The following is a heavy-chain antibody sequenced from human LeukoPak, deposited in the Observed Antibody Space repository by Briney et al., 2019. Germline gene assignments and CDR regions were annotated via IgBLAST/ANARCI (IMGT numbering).Heavy chain of an antibody. Sequence: GGSLRLSCAASGFTFDDYGMSWVRQAPGKGLEWVSGINWNGGSTGYADSVKGRFTISRDNAKNSLYLQMNSLRAEDTAVYYCARFFPTYYYDSSGYKRLDYWGQGTLVTVSS. CDR2: INWNGGST. D-gene: IGHD3-22*01. CDR3: ARFFPTYYYDSSGYKRLDY. CDR1: GFTFDDYG. J-gene: IGHJ4*02. V-gene: IGHV3-20*04.